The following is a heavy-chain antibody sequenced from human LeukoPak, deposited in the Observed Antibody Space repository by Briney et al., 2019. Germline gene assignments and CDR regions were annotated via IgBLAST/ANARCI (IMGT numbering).Heavy chain of an antibody. CDR3: AKFYSSGWYGYYFDY. CDR2: ISYDGSNK. CDR1: GFTFSSYA. Sequence: PGGSLRLSCAASGFTFSSYAMHWVRQAPGKGLEWVAVISYDGSNKYYADSVKGRFTISRDNSKNTLYLQMNSLRAEDTAVYYCAKFYSSGWYGYYFDYWGQGTLVTVSS. J-gene: IGHJ4*02. V-gene: IGHV3-30*04. D-gene: IGHD6-19*01.